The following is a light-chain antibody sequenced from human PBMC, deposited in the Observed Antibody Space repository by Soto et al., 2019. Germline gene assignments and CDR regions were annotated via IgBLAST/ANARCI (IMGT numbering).Light chain of an antibody. CDR2: DTS. Sequence: IQLTQSPSSLPASVGDRVTITCRASQGVGSYLAWYQQKPGKAPNLLIYDTSTLQSGVPSRFSGSGSGTDFTLTISRLQPEDFATYHCQQLNTLPLTFGGGTKVDI. CDR3: QQLNTLPLT. V-gene: IGKV1-9*01. CDR1: QGVGSY. J-gene: IGKJ4*01.